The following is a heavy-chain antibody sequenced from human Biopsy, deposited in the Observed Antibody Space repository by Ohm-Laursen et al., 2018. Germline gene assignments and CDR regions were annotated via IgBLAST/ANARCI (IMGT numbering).Heavy chain of an antibody. CDR2: INHRGFT. V-gene: IGHV4-34*01. CDR3: ARGSNDFGGLYFPR. Sequence: PGTLSLTCAVYGGSLSGYYWNWIRQSPGKGLEWIGEINHRGFTSNNPSLKSRVTISVDTSKNQFSLKLGSVTAADTAVYYCARGSNDFGGLYFPRWGQGTLLTVSS. J-gene: IGHJ4*02. D-gene: IGHD4-23*01. CDR1: GGSLSGYY.